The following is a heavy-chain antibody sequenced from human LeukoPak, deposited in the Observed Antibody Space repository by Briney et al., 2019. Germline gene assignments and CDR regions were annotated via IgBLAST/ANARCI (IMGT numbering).Heavy chain of an antibody. J-gene: IGHJ4*02. Sequence: PSETLSLTCTVSGGSISSYYWSWIRQPPGKGLEWIGYIYYSGSTNYNPSLKSRVTISVDTSKNQFSLKLSSVTAADTAVYYCARDMGAYFDYWGQGTLVTVSS. CDR2: IYYSGST. CDR3: ARDMGAYFDY. V-gene: IGHV4-59*01. CDR1: GGSISSYY. D-gene: IGHD3-16*01.